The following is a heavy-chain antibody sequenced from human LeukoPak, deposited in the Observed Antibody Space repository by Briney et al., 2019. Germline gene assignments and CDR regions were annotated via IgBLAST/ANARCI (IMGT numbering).Heavy chain of an antibody. D-gene: IGHD6-19*01. V-gene: IGHV4-59*01. Sequence: KPSETLSLTCTVSGGTISSYYWSWIRQPPGKGLEWIGYIYYSGSTNYNPSLYSRVTISVDTSKNQFSLILSSVTAADMAVYHCARATTTGWYADYWGQGTLVTVSS. CDR1: GGTISSYY. CDR3: ARATTTGWYADY. J-gene: IGHJ4*02. CDR2: IYYSGST.